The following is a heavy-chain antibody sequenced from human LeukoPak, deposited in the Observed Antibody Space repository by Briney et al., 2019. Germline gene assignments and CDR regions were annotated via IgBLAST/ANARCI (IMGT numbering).Heavy chain of an antibody. J-gene: IGHJ4*02. D-gene: IGHD3-22*01. CDR3: ARPYYYDSSGYPDY. V-gene: IGHV3-23*01. Sequence: PRGSLRLSCAASGFTFSSYAMSWVRQAPGKGLEWVSAISGSGGSTYYADSVKGRFTISRDNSKNTLYLQMNSLRAEDTAVYYCARPYYYDSSGYPDYWGQGTLVTVSS. CDR2: ISGSGGST. CDR1: GFTFSSYA.